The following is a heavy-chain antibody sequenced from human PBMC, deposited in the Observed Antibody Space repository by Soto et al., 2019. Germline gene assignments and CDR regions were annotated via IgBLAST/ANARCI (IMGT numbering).Heavy chain of an antibody. J-gene: IGHJ6*02. CDR1: GYTFTSYG. D-gene: IGHD3-16*01. CDR2: INAYNGDT. V-gene: IGHV1-18*01. Sequence: QVQLVQSGAEVKKPGASVKVSCKASGYTFTSYGFSWVRQAPGQGLEWMGWINAYNGDTNYAQNLQGRVTMTTDTTTHTGYMEMRIMRSDDTAVYYYARMGDVPYYYYGMDVWGQGTTVTVSS. CDR3: ARMGDVPYYYYGMDV.